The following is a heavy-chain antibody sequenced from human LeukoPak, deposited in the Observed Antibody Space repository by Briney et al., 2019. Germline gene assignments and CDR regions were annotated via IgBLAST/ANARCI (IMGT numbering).Heavy chain of an antibody. V-gene: IGHV4-59*01. CDR2: IYYTGST. CDR1: GGSISGYY. D-gene: IGHD5-12*01. CDR3: ARGNSGYPVDY. Sequence: SETLSLTCTVSGGSISGYYWTSIRQPPEKGLEWIGYIYYTGSTNYSPSLKSRVTMSLDTSKNQISLKLSSLTAADTAVYYCARGNSGYPVDYWGQGTLVTVSS. J-gene: IGHJ4*02.